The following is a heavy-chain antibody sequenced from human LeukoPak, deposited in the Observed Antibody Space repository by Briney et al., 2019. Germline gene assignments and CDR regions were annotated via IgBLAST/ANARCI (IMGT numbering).Heavy chain of an antibody. J-gene: IGHJ1*01. CDR3: AKNSAYYDSSGYLRH. Sequence: PGGSLRLSCAASGFTFPRHAMSWVRQAPGKGLEWVAVISYDGSNKYYADSVKGRFTISRDNSKNTLYLQMNSLRAEDTAVYYCAKNSAYYDSSGYLRHWGQGTLVTVSS. CDR2: ISYDGSNK. D-gene: IGHD3-22*01. V-gene: IGHV3-30*18. CDR1: GFTFPRHA.